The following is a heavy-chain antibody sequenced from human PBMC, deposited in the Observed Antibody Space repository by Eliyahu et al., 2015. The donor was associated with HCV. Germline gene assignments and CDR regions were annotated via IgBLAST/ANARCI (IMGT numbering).Heavy chain of an antibody. CDR3: AKIYSSGWMYFDH. CDR1: GFTFSSYA. D-gene: IGHD6-19*01. J-gene: IGHJ4*02. CDR2: ITSGGTTT. Sequence: EVQLLESGGGLVQPGGSLRXSCAASGFTFSSYAMSWVRQAPGKGLEWVSSITSGGTTTFYSDSVKGRFTISRDNSKTTVYLQINTLRTEDTAIYYCAKIYSSGWMYFDHWGQGTQVXASS. V-gene: IGHV3-23*01.